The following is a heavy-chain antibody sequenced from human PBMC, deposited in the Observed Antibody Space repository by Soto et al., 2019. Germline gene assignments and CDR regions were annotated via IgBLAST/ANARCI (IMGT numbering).Heavy chain of an antibody. V-gene: IGHV3-23*01. Sequence: GGSLRLSCAASGFTFSSYAMSWVRQAPGKGLEWVSAISGSGDRTYYADSVKGRFAISRDYSKNTLSLQMNSLRAEDTAVYYCAKGSRVGATSNYYYGLDVWGQGTTVTVSS. J-gene: IGHJ6*02. CDR2: ISGSGDRT. CDR3: AKGSRVGATSNYYYGLDV. D-gene: IGHD1-26*01. CDR1: GFTFSSYA.